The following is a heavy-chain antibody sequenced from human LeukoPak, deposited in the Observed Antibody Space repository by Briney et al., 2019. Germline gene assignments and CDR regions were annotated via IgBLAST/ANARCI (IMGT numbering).Heavy chain of an antibody. V-gene: IGHV1-69*04. Sequence: SVKVSCKASGGTFSNYAISWVRQAPGQGLEWMGRIIPIVNIVNYAQKFQGRVTITADKTTSTAYMQLSSLRSEDTAVYYCATERKGGATGGGGDFFDCWGQGTLVTVSS. CDR2: IIPIVNIV. CDR1: GGTFSNYA. CDR3: ATERKGGATGGGGDFFDC. D-gene: IGHD1-26*01. J-gene: IGHJ4*02.